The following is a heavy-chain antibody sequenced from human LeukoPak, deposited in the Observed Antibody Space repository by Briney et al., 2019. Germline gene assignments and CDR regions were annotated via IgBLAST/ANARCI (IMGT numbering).Heavy chain of an antibody. V-gene: IGHV3-30-3*01. D-gene: IGHD5-24*01. CDR3: AREGWLQLGVFDY. Sequence: GGSLRLSCAASGFTFSSYATHWVRQAPGKGLEWVAVISYDGSNKYYADSVKGRFTISRDNSKNTLYLQMNSLRAEDTAVYYCAREGWLQLGVFDYWGQGTLVTVSS. J-gene: IGHJ4*02. CDR1: GFTFSSYA. CDR2: ISYDGSNK.